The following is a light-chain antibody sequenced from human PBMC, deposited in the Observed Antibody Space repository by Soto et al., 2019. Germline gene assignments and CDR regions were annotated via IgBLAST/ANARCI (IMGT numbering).Light chain of an antibody. Sequence: DIVMTQSPDSLAVSLGERATINCKSSQSILYSSNNKNYLAWYQQKPGQPPRLLISWASTRESGVPDRFSGXXXXXXXXXXXXSLQAEDVAVYYCHQYYSAPLTFGGGTKVEIK. CDR2: WAS. V-gene: IGKV4-1*01. CDR3: HQYYSAPLT. CDR1: QSILYSSNNKNY. J-gene: IGKJ4*01.